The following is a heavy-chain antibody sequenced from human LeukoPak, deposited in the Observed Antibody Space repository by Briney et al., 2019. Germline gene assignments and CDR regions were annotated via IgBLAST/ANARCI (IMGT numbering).Heavy chain of an antibody. CDR1: GFIFSNYE. Sequence: PGGSLRLSCVASGFIFSNYEMNWVRQAPGKGLEWVSYIRSSGSTIYYADSVQGRFTISRDNSKNTLYLQMNSLRAEDTAVYYCAKGFMSSGWYFDYWGQGTLVTVSS. CDR3: AKGFMSSGWYFDY. CDR2: IRSSGSTI. V-gene: IGHV3-48*03. D-gene: IGHD6-19*01. J-gene: IGHJ4*02.